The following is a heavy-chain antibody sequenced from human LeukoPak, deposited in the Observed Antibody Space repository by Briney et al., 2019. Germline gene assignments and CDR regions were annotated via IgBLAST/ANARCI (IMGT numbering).Heavy chain of an antibody. CDR2: IIPIFGTA. V-gene: IGHV1-69*01. CDR3: ARDRYNWNEDYYYYYMDV. Sequence: SVKVSCKASGGTFSSYAISWVRQAPGQGLEWMGGIIPIFGTANYAQKFEGRVTITAEESKSTAYMEMSRLRSEDTAVYYCARDRYNWNEDYYYYYMDVWGKGTTVTVSS. J-gene: IGHJ6*03. D-gene: IGHD1-1*01. CDR1: GGTFSSYA.